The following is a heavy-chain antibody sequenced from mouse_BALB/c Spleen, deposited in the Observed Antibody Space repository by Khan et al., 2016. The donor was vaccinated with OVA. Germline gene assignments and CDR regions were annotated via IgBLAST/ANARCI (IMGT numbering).Heavy chain of an antibody. V-gene: IGHV3-2*02. CDR3: ARKDYYDYDPFPY. Sequence: QLEESGPGLVKPSQSLSLTCTVTGYSITSEYAWNWIRQFPGNKLEWMGYINYSGNTRFNPSLRSRISITRDTSKNQFILQLNSVTTEDTATYYCARKDYYDYDPFPYGGQGTLVTVSA. D-gene: IGHD2-4*01. CDR2: INYSGNT. CDR1: GYSITSEYA. J-gene: IGHJ3*01.